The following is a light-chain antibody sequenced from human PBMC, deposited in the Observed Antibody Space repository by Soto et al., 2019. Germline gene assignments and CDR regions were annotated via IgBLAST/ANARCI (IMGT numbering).Light chain of an antibody. V-gene: IGKV3-11*01. CDR2: DAS. CDR3: QQRSNWPRIT. J-gene: IGKJ5*01. CDR1: QSVSSY. Sequence: EIVLTQSPATLSLSPGEXXXXXXXXSQSVSSYLAWYQQKPGQAPKLLIYDASNRATGIPARFSGSGSGTGFTLTISSLEPEDFAVYYCQQRSNWPRITFGQGTRLEIK.